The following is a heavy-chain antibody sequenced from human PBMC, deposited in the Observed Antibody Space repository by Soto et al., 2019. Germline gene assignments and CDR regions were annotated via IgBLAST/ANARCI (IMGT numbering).Heavy chain of an antibody. CDR3: ATGVYSSSSG. V-gene: IGHV3-21*01. CDR1: GFTFSSYT. CDR2: IGSRTDYI. J-gene: IGHJ4*02. D-gene: IGHD6-6*01. Sequence: GGSLRLSCAASGFTFSSYTMNWVRQAPGKGLEWVSSIGSRTDYIYYAGSVKGRFTISRDNAQNSLYLQMNRLRAEDTAVYCCATGVYSSSSGWGQGTLVTVSS.